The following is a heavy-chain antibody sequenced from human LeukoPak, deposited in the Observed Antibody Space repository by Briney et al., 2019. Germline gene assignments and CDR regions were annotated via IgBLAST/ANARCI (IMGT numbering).Heavy chain of an antibody. CDR1: GFTFSSYS. CDR3: ARGNWNDVLPYDY. V-gene: IGHV3-21*01. Sequence: PGGSLRLSCAASGFTFSSYSMNWVRQAPGKGLEWVSSISSSSSYIYYADSVKGRFTISRDNAKSSLYLQMNSLRAEDTAVYYCARGNWNDVLPYDYSGQGTRVTVFS. D-gene: IGHD1-20*01. CDR2: ISSSSSYI. J-gene: IGHJ4*02.